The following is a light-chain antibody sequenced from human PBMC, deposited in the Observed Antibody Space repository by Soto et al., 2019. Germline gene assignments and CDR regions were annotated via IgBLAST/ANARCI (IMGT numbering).Light chain of an antibody. CDR3: SSYTKTSSYV. CDR2: EVN. V-gene: IGLV2-14*01. J-gene: IGLJ1*01. Sequence: QSALTQPASVSGSPGQSITISCTGTSSDIGNYDYVSWFQLHPGKAPKLLVSEVNNRPSGVSYRFSGSKSGTTASLTISGLQAEDEADYYCSSYTKTSSYVFGGGTKLTVL. CDR1: SSDIGNYDY.